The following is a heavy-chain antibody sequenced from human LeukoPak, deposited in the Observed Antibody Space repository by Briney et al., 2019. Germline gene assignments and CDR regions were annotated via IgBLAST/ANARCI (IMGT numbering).Heavy chain of an antibody. D-gene: IGHD6-13*01. Sequence: ASVKVSCKASGYTFTSHGISWVRQAPGQGLEWMGWISAYNGKTNYAQKFQGRVTMTTDTSTSKVYMEVRGLRSDDTAMYYCARDVGITVADSFDPWGQGTLVTVSS. CDR3: ARDVGITVADSFDP. CDR1: GYTFTSHG. V-gene: IGHV1-18*01. J-gene: IGHJ5*02. CDR2: ISAYNGKT.